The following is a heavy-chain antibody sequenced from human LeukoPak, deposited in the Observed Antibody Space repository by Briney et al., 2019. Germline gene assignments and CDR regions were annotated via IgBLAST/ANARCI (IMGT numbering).Heavy chain of an antibody. V-gene: IGHV3-23*01. CDR3: AEAIDSRGHWYERGADY. Sequence: GGSLRLSCAASGFTFSSYSMNWVRQAPGKGLEWVATVSGEGSQTYDSDSLKGRFTISRDNSKNTVYLRMSSLRAEDTAFYYCAEAIDSRGHWYERGADYWGQGTLVTVSS. D-gene: IGHD3-22*01. CDR1: GFTFSSYS. J-gene: IGHJ4*02. CDR2: VSGEGSQT.